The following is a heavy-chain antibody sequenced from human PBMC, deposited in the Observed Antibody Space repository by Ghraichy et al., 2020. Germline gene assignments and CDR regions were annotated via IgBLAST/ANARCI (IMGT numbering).Heavy chain of an antibody. V-gene: IGHV3-7*03. D-gene: IGHD3-16*01. CDR1: GFTFSTYW. CDR3: ARLFWGPGRDANGQWGAFDP. Sequence: LSLTCAASGFTFSTYWMTWVRQAPGKGLEWVANIKHDGGEKYYVDSVKGRFTISRDNSKNSVYLQMNSLRAEDTAVYYCARLFWGPGRDANGQWGAFDPWGQGSLVPVSA. CDR2: IKHDGGEK. J-gene: IGHJ5*02.